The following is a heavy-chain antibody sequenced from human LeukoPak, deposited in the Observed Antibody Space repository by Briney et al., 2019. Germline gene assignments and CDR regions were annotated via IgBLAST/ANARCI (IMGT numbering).Heavy chain of an antibody. CDR2: ISAYNGKT. CDR3: ATGVAYCGGDCYPFFRY. D-gene: IGHD2-21*02. Sequence: ASVKVSCKASGYTFNSYGISWVRQAPGQGLEWMGWISAYNGKTSYAQNLQGRVTMTTDSSTSTAYMELSSLRPEDTAVYYCATGVAYCGGDCYPFFRYRGQGTLVTVSS. CDR1: GYTFNSYG. V-gene: IGHV1-18*01. J-gene: IGHJ4*02.